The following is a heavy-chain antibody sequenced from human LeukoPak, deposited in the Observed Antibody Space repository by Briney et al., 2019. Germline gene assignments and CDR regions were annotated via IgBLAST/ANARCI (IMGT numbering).Heavy chain of an antibody. Sequence: GGSLRLSCAASGFTFSSYAMHWVRQAPGKGLEWVAVIPYDGSNKYYADSVKGRFTISRDNSKNTLYLQMNSLRAEDTAVYYCARDQNSGSYFDYWGQGTLVTVSS. V-gene: IGHV3-30-3*01. J-gene: IGHJ4*02. CDR1: GFTFSSYA. CDR2: IPYDGSNK. CDR3: ARDQNSGSYFDY. D-gene: IGHD1-26*01.